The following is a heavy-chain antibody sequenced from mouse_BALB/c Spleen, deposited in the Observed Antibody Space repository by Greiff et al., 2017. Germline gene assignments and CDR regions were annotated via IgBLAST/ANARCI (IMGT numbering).Heavy chain of an antibody. CDR1: GFTFSSFG. J-gene: IGHJ2*01. Sequence: EVKLVESGGGLVQPGGSRKLSCAASGFTFSSFGMHWVRQAPEKGLEWVAYISSGSSTIYYADTVKGRFTISRDNPKNTLFLQMTSLRSEDTAMYYCAREGNYELTTFDYWGQGTTLTVSS. D-gene: IGHD2-1*01. CDR3: AREGNYELTTFDY. CDR2: ISSGSSTI. V-gene: IGHV5-17*02.